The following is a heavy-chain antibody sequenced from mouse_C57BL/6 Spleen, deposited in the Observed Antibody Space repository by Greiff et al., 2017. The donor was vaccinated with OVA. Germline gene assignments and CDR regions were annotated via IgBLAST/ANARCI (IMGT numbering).Heavy chain of an antibody. CDR3: ARHGGYYYGSLNWYFDV. J-gene: IGHJ1*03. D-gene: IGHD1-1*01. V-gene: IGHV5-12*01. Sequence: DVMLVESGGGLVQPGGSLKLSCAASGFTFSDYYMYWVRQTPEKRLEWVAYISNGGGSTYYPDTVKGRFTISRDNAKNTLYLQMSRLKSEDTAMYYCARHGGYYYGSLNWYFDVWGTGTTVTVSS. CDR1: GFTFSDYY. CDR2: ISNGGGST.